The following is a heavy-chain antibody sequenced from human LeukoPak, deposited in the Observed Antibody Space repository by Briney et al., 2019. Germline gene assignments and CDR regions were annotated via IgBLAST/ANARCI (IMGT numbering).Heavy chain of an antibody. J-gene: IGHJ4*02. D-gene: IGHD3-10*01. CDR1: GYTFTGYY. CDR3: ANSGCITMVRGVPFDY. CDR2: INPNSGGT. Sequence: ASVKVSCKXSGYTFTGYYMHWVRQAPGQGLEWMGRINPNSGGTNYAQKFQGRVTMTRDTSISTAYMELSRLRSDDTAVYYCANSGCITMVRGVPFDYWGQGTLVTVSS. V-gene: IGHV1-2*06.